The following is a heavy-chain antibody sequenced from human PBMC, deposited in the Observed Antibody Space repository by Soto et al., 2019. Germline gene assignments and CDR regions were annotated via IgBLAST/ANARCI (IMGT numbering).Heavy chain of an antibody. J-gene: IGHJ4*02. CDR3: AREISGSYRFDY. V-gene: IGHV1-8*01. D-gene: IGHD1-26*01. CDR1: GYTFTSDD. CDR2: MNPNSGNT. Sequence: QVQLVQSGAEVKKPGASVNVSCKASGYTFTSDDINWVRQATGQGLEWMGWMNPNSGNTGYAQKFQGRVIMTRNTFISTAYMELSSLRSEDTAVYYCAREISGSYRFDYWGQGTLVTVSS.